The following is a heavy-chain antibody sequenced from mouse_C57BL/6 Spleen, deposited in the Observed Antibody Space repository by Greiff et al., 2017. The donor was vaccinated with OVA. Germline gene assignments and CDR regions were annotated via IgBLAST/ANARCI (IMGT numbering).Heavy chain of an antibody. J-gene: IGHJ3*01. D-gene: IGHD1-1*01. Sequence: EVQLQQSGPVLVKPGASVKMSCKASGYTFTDYYMNWVKQSHGKSLKWIGVINPYNGGTSYNQKFKGKATLTVDKSSSTAYMELNSLTSEDSAVYYCALYGSSPWFAYWGQGTLVTVSA. CDR3: ALYGSSPWFAY. CDR1: GYTFTDYY. V-gene: IGHV1-19*01. CDR2: INPYNGGT.